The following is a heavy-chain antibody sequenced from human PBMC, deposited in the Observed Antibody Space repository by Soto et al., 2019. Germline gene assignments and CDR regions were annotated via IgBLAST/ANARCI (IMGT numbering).Heavy chain of an antibody. V-gene: IGHV3-23*01. J-gene: IGHJ6*02. CDR2: ISGSGGST. Sequence: GGSLRLSCAASGFTFSSYSMSWVRQAPGKGLEWVSAISGSGGSTYYADSVKGRFTISRDNSKNTLYLQMNSLRAEDTAVYYCAKAEEFWSGQNYGMDVCGQGTTVTVSS. CDR1: GFTFSSYS. CDR3: AKAEEFWSGQNYGMDV. D-gene: IGHD3-3*01.